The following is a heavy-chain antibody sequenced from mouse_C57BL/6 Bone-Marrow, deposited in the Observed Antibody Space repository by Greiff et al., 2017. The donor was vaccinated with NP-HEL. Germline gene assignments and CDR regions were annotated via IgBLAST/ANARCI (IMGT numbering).Heavy chain of an antibody. CDR2: IWRGGST. CDR3: ATPCGHYYGSSNWYFDV. D-gene: IGHD1-1*01. CDR1: GFSLTSYG. J-gene: IGHJ1*03. V-gene: IGHV2-5*01. Sequence: QVQLKESGPGLVQPSQSLSITCTVSGFSLTSYGVHWVRQSPGKGLEWLGVIWRGGSTDYNAAFMSRLSITKDNSKSQVFFKMNSLQADDTAIYYCATPCGHYYGSSNWYFDVWGTGTTVTVSS.